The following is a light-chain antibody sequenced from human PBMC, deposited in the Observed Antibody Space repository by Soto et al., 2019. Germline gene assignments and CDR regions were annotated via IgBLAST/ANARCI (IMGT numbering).Light chain of an antibody. V-gene: IGKV3-20*01. J-gene: IGKJ3*01. CDR1: QSVNSSF. CDR3: HQYGSSPQA. Sequence: EIVLTQSPGTLSLSPGERVTLSCRASQSVNSSFVAWYQQKPGQAPRLLIYGASSMSTGIPDRFSGSGSGTDFTLTISRLEPEDFAVYYCHQYGSSPQAFGPGTKVDIK. CDR2: GAS.